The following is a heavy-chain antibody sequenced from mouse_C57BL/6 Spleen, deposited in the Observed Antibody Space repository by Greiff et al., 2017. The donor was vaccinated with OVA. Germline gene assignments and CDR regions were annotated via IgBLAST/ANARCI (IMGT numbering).Heavy chain of an antibody. CDR2: IHPNSGSI. CDR3: ARSYESNNGGGDY. Sequence: QVQLQQPGAELVKPGASVKLSCKASGYTFTSYWMHWVKQRPGQGLEWIGMIHPNSGSINYNEKFKSKATLTVDTSSSTVSRQLRSLTSEDSAGENCARSYESNNGGGDYWGQGTTVTVSS. V-gene: IGHV1-64*01. CDR1: GYTFTSYW. J-gene: IGHJ4*01. D-gene: IGHD2-5*01.